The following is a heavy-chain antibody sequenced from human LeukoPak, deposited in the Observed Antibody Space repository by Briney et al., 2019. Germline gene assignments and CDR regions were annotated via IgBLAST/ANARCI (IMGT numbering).Heavy chain of an antibody. CDR2: IIPIFETT. Sequence: ASVKVSCKASGGSFSSKAISWVRQAPGQGLEWMGGIIPIFETTNYAQKLQGRVTMTTDTSTSTAYMELRSLRSDDTAVYYCARERSSGWEIANYYYYMDVWGKGTTVTISS. D-gene: IGHD6-19*01. J-gene: IGHJ6*03. CDR3: ARERSSGWEIANYYYYMDV. CDR1: GGSFSSKA. V-gene: IGHV1-69*05.